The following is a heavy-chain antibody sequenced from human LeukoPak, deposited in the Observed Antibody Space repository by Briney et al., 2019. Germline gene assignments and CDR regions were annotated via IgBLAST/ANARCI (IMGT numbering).Heavy chain of an antibody. J-gene: IGHJ5*01. CDR2: VHFSGAT. CDR1: GASINTDNY. CDR3: VRHDGRGGATMGAFDS. V-gene: IGHV4-39*01. Sequence: SETLSLTCTVSGASINTDNYWGWIRQSPGKGLELIGSVHFSGATHYNPSLKSRVAIALDTSKNQFSLELNSVTAADTAVYYCVRHDGRGGATMGAFDSWGQGSLVTVSS. D-gene: IGHD4/OR15-4a*01.